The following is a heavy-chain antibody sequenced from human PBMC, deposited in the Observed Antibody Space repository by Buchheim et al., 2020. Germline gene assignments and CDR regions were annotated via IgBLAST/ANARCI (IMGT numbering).Heavy chain of an antibody. Sequence: QVQLVESGGGVVQPGRSLRLSCAASGFTFSSYAMHWVRQAPGKGLEWVAVISYDGSNKYYADSVKGRFTISRDNSKNTLYLQMNSLRAEDTAVYYCAKKGGIGRVTDYYDYWGQGTL. CDR1: GFTFSSYA. D-gene: IGHD3-16*01. J-gene: IGHJ4*02. V-gene: IGHV3-30*04. CDR3: AKKGGIGRVTDYYDY. CDR2: ISYDGSNK.